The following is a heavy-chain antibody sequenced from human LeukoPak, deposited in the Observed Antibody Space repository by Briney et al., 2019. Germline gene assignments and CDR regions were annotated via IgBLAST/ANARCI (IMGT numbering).Heavy chain of an antibody. CDR3: ARDQGTVRYYHYYYGMDV. D-gene: IGHD4-11*01. V-gene: IGHV1-18*01. CDR2: ISAYNGNT. J-gene: IGHJ6*02. CDR1: GGTFSSYA. Sequence: GASVKVSCKASGGTFSSYAISWVRQAPGQGLEWMGWISAYNGNTNYAQKLQGRVTMTTDTSTSTAYMELRSLRSDDTAVYYCARDQGTVRYYHYYYGMDVWGQGTTVTVSS.